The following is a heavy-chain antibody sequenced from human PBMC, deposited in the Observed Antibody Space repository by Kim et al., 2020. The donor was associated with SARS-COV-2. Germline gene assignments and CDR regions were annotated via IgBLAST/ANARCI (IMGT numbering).Heavy chain of an antibody. CDR2: VYYTGTA. J-gene: IGHJ4*02. V-gene: IGHV4-31*03. CDR1: GVSIRNLYY. CDR3: ARAKSGGQYFDPLSAYFDY. Sequence: SETLSLTCSVSGVSIRNLYYWPWIRQLPGKGLEWIGWVYYTGTAYYNPSLKSRVDILVDTSKNLFSLQLRSVTAADTAAYYCARAKSGGQYFDPLSAYFDYWGQGSLVTVSS. D-gene: IGHD3-9*01.